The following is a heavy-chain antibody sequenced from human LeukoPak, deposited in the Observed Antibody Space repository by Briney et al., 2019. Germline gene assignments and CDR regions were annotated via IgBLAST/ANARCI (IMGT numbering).Heavy chain of an antibody. CDR1: GFTFSNYN. V-gene: IGHV3-7*03. D-gene: IGHD1-26*01. CDR3: AKGGSYFISYYFDY. Sequence: GGSLRLSCAASGFTFSNYNMNWVRQAPGKGLEWVANIKQDGSEKYYVDSVKGRFTISRDNSKNTLYLQMNSLRAEDTAVYYCAKGGSYFISYYFDYWGQGTLVTVSS. CDR2: IKQDGSEK. J-gene: IGHJ4*02.